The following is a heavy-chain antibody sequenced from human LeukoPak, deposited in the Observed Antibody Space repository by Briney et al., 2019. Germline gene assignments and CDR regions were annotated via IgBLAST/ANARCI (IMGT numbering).Heavy chain of an antibody. CDR2: IYPGDSDP. D-gene: IGHD6-13*01. J-gene: IGHJ4*02. V-gene: IGHV5-51*01. Sequence: GASLKISCKGSGYTFTTYWIGWVRQMPGKGLEWMGIIYPGDSDPRYRPSFQGQVTISADKSISTAYLQWSSLKASDSAMYYCVRHGLGSSWFGFDYWGQGTLVTVSP. CDR1: GYTFTTYW. CDR3: VRHGLGSSWFGFDY.